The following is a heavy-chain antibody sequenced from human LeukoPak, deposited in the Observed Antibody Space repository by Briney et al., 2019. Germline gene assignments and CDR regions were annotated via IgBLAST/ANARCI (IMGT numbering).Heavy chain of an antibody. D-gene: IGHD5-18*01. Sequence: VKVSCKASGGTFSSYAISWVRQAPGQGLEWMGGIIPIFGTANYAQKFQGRVTITADESASTAYMELSSLRSEDTAVYYCARDPGPYSYGYGYWGQGTLVTVSS. CDR1: GGTFSSYA. CDR3: ARDPGPYSYGYGY. V-gene: IGHV1-69*13. CDR2: IIPIFGTA. J-gene: IGHJ4*02.